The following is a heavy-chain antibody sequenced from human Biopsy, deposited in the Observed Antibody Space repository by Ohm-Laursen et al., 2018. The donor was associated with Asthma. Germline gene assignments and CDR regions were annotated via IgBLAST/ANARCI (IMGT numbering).Heavy chain of an antibody. D-gene: IGHD3-3*01. Sequence: SLRLSCAASGFSFSEFVMHWVRQAPGKGLEWVAVISYDGSTKYYADSVKGRFTISGDNSKNTLYLQMNSLRAEDTAVYYCAKDTEGRYDFWSGLSYNYYGMDVWGQGTTVTVSS. CDR2: ISYDGSTK. J-gene: IGHJ6*02. V-gene: IGHV3-30*18. CDR1: GFSFSEFV. CDR3: AKDTEGRYDFWSGLSYNYYGMDV.